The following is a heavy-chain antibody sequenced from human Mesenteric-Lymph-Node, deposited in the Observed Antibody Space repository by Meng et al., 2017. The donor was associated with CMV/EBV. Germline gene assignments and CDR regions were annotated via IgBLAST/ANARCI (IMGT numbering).Heavy chain of an antibody. CDR2: ISSSSSYI. V-gene: IGHV3-21*06. Sequence: GESLKISCTASEFTFSNYSMIWVRQAPGKGLEWVSSISSSSSYIYYADSVKGRFTISRDNAKNSLYLQMNSLRAEDAAVYYCARGPYIVVVPANWFDPWGQGTLVTVFS. J-gene: IGHJ5*02. CDR3: ARGPYIVVVPANWFDP. D-gene: IGHD2-2*01. CDR1: EFTFSNYS.